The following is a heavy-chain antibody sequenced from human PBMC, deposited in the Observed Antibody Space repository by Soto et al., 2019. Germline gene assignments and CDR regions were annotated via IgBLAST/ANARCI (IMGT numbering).Heavy chain of an antibody. V-gene: IGHV1-69*06. CDR1: GGTLSDHG. D-gene: IGHD3-10*01. Sequence: QVQLEQSGAEVKKPGSSVKISCKASGGTLSDHGVSWLRQAPGQGLEWVGGTIPVFNTANYAPKFQGRVTIAADKSKNRAYMELGSLRSDDTAFYYCARGVYGSGNYYTGPSAFDIWGQGTLVIVSS. J-gene: IGHJ3*02. CDR2: TIPVFNTA. CDR3: ARGVYGSGNYYTGPSAFDI.